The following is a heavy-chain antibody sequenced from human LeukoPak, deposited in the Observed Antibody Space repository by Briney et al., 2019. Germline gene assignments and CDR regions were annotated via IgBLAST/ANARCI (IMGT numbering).Heavy chain of an antibody. Sequence: PGGSLRLSCAASGFTFDDYAMHWVRQAPGKGLEWVSLISGDGGSTYYADSVKGRFTISRDNSKNTLYLQMNSLRAEDTAVYYCAKRRAYNSGYYFDYWGQGTLVTVSS. CDR3: AKRRAYNSGYYFDY. J-gene: IGHJ4*02. V-gene: IGHV3-43*02. D-gene: IGHD3-22*01. CDR2: ISGDGGST. CDR1: GFTFDDYA.